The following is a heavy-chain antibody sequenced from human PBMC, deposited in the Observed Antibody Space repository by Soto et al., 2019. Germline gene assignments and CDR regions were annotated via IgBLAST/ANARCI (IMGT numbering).Heavy chain of an antibody. J-gene: IGHJ4*02. CDR2: ISYDGSNK. Sequence: QVQLVESGGGVVQPGRSLRLSCAASGFTFSSYGMHWVRQAPGKGLEWVAVISYDGSNKYYADSVKGRFTISRDNSKNTLYLQVNSLRAEDTAVYYCAKDGEDIVLMVYADYWGQGTLVTVSS. CDR1: GFTFSSYG. CDR3: AKDGEDIVLMVYADY. V-gene: IGHV3-30*18. D-gene: IGHD2-8*01.